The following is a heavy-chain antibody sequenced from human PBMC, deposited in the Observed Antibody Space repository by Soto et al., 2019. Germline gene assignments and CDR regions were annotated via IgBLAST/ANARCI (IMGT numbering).Heavy chain of an antibody. V-gene: IGHV4-34*01. CDR1: GGSFSGYY. J-gene: IGHJ6*02. CDR2: INHSGST. CDR3: ARQMRGATISIYYYGMDV. D-gene: IGHD5-12*01. Sequence: SETLSLTCAAYGGSFSGYYWSWIRQPPGKGLEWIGEINHSGSTNYNPSLKSRVTISVDTSKNQFSLKLSSVTAADTAVYYCARQMRGATISIYYYGMDVWGQGTTVTVSS.